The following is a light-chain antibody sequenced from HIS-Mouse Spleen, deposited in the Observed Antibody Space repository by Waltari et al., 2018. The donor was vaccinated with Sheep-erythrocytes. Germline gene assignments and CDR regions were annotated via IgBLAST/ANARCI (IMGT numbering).Light chain of an antibody. CDR1: QGISSA. CDR3: QQFNNYPRT. J-gene: IGKJ1*01. Sequence: AIQLTQSPSSLSASVGDRVTITCRASQGISSALAWYQQKPGKAPKLLIYDASSLESGVPSRFSSSGSGTDFTLIISSLQPEDFATYYCQQFNNYPRTFGQGTKVEIK. CDR2: DAS. V-gene: IGKV1D-13*01.